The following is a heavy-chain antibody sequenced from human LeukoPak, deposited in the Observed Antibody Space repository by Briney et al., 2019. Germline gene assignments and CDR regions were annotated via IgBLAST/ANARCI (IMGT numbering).Heavy chain of an antibody. J-gene: IGHJ4*02. D-gene: IGHD1-7*01. CDR1: GDSFSSYF. CDR2: MYTSGIT. Sequence: SETLSLTCTVSGDSFSSYFWSWIRQPPGKGLEWIGRMYTSGITNSNPSLRSRVIMSVDTSKNQFSLNLTSVTAADTAVYYCAREITGTRGVDYWGQGILVTVSS. CDR3: AREITGTRGVDY. V-gene: IGHV4-4*07.